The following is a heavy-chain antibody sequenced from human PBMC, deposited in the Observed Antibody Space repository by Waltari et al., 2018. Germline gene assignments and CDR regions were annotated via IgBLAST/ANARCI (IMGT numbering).Heavy chain of an antibody. V-gene: IGHV4-59*01. J-gene: IGHJ4*02. CDR3: ARDSPTCSGGSCWLDY. Sequence: QVQLQESGPGLVKPSETLSLTCTVSGGSISSYYWSWIRQPPGKGLEWIGYIYYSGSTNYNPSLKSRVTISVDTSKNQFSLKLSSVTAADTAVYYCARDSPTCSGGSCWLDYWGQGTLVTVSS. CDR2: IYYSGST. CDR1: GGSISSYY. D-gene: IGHD2-15*01.